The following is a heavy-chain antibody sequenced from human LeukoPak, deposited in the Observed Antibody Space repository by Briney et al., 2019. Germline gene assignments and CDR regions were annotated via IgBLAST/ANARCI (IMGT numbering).Heavy chain of an antibody. J-gene: IGHJ4*02. D-gene: IGHD5-18*01. V-gene: IGHV4-34*01. CDR3: ARGAVDTAMAFDY. CDR2: INHSGST. Sequence: SETLSLTCAVYGGSFSGYYWSWIRQPPGKGLEWIGEINHSGSTNYNPSLKSRVTISVDTSKNQFSLKLSFVTAADTAVYYCARGAVDTAMAFDYWGQGTLVTVSS. CDR1: GGSFSGYY.